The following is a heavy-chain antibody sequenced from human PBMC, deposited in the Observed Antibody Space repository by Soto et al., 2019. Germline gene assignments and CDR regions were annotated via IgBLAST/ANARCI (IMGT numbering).Heavy chain of an antibody. D-gene: IGHD4-17*01. Sequence: GGSLRLSCAASGFTFSSYAMSWVRQAPGKGLEWVSAISGSGGSTYYADSVKGRFTIPRDNSKNTLYLQMNSLRAEDTAVYYCAKDEGSFYGDYSYYGMDVWGQGTTVTVSS. CDR3: AKDEGSFYGDYSYYGMDV. J-gene: IGHJ6*02. V-gene: IGHV3-23*01. CDR1: GFTFSSYA. CDR2: ISGSGGST.